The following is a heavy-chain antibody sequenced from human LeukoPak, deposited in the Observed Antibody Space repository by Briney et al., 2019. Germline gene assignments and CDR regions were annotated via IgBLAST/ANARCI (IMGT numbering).Heavy chain of an antibody. Sequence: PSETLSLTCTVPGGSITSYYWSWIRQPPGRGLEWIGYIYYSGNTHYNPSLKSRVTISVDTSKNQFSLKLSSVTAADTAVYYCARDIYGDSHDAFDIWGQGTMVTVSS. J-gene: IGHJ3*02. CDR1: GGSITSYY. CDR3: ARDIYGDSHDAFDI. D-gene: IGHD4-17*01. V-gene: IGHV4-59*12. CDR2: IYYSGNT.